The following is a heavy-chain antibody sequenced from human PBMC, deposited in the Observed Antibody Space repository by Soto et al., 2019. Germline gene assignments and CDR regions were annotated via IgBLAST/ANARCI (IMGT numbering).Heavy chain of an antibody. V-gene: IGHV4-59*01. CDR2: IYFNGGT. CDR1: GASINNYY. D-gene: IGHD5-18*01. J-gene: IGHJ6*02. Sequence: PAETLSLTCSVSGASINNYYWSWIRQPPGKGLEWIGYIYFNGGTNYNPSLKSRGTISVDRPKNQFSLNLSSVTTADTAVYYWARDKNSYGSMDVWGQGTTVTVSS. CDR3: ARDKNSYGSMDV.